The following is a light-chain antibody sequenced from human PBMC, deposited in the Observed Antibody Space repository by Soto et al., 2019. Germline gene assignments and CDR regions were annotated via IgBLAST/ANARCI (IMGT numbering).Light chain of an antibody. CDR2: AAS. V-gene: IGKV1-39*01. J-gene: IGKJ2*01. CDR3: QQFHSIPDT. Sequence: DIQMTQSPSSLSASVGDRVTITCRASQTISSYLNWYQQKPGKAPKLLIYAASILQNGVPSRFSGSGSGTDFTLTISSLQPEDFASYYCQQFHSIPDTFGQGTKLEIK. CDR1: QTISSY.